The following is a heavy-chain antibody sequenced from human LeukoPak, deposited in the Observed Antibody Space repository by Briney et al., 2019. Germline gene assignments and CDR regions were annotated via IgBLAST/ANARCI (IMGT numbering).Heavy chain of an antibody. CDR3: ARSQGGNTLWFDP. J-gene: IGHJ5*02. CDR1: GYTFTGYY. Sequence: ASVKVSCKASGYTFTGYYMHWVRQAPGQGLEWMGIINTSGGSTTYAQKFQGRVSMTRDTSTGTVYLEVSSLRSEDTAVYYCARSQGGNTLWFDPWGQGTLVTVSS. D-gene: IGHD4-23*01. V-gene: IGHV1-46*01. CDR2: INTSGGST.